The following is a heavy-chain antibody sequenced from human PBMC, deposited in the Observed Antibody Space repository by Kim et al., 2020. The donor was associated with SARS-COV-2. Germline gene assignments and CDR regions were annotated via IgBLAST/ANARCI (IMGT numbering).Heavy chain of an antibody. CDR2: ISGSGVST. CDR1: GFTFSSYA. CDR3: AKDDSYYDFWSGYYPRQLDY. D-gene: IGHD3-3*01. Sequence: GWSLRLSCAASGFTFSSYAMSWVRQAPGKGLEWVSAISGSGVSTYYADSVKGRFTISRDNSKNTLYLQMNSLRAEDTAVYYCAKDDSYYDFWSGYYPRQLDYWGQGTLVTVSS. J-gene: IGHJ4*02. V-gene: IGHV3-23*01.